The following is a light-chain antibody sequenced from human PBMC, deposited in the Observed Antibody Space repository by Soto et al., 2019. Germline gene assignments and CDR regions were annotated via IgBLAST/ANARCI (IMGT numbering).Light chain of an antibody. Sequence: EIVLTQSPGTLSLSPGERATLSCRASQSVSSSYLARYQQKPGQAPRLLIYGASSRATGIPASFSGSGSGTDFTLTISRLEPEDFAVYYCQQYGSSPPTFGQGTKVEIK. CDR1: QSVSSSY. V-gene: IGKV3-20*01. J-gene: IGKJ1*01. CDR3: QQYGSSPPT. CDR2: GAS.